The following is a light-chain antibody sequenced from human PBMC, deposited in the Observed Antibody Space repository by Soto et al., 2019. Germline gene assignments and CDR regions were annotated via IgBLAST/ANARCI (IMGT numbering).Light chain of an antibody. CDR1: QTVGSK. J-gene: IGKJ1*01. CDR3: QQYNNWPRT. CDR2: GAS. V-gene: IGKV3-15*01. Sequence: EIVMTQSPATLSVSPGERATLSCRASQTVGSKLAWYQQKPGQVPRLLIHGASTRATGIPARFSGSGSGTEFTLTISILQSGDFAVYYCQQYNNWPRTFGQGTRV.